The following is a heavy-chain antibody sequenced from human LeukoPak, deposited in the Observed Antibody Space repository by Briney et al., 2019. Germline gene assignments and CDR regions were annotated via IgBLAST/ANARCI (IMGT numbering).Heavy chain of an antibody. CDR1: GYTFTSYG. CDR3: ARNPLMVRVFYYMDV. Sequence: ASVKVSCKASGYTFTSYGISWVRQAPGQGLEWMGWINPNSGGTNYAQKFQGRVTITTDESTSTAYMELSSLRSEDTAVYYCARNPLMVRVFYYMDVWGKGTTVTVSS. D-gene: IGHD3-10*01. J-gene: IGHJ6*03. V-gene: IGHV1-18*01. CDR2: INPNSGGT.